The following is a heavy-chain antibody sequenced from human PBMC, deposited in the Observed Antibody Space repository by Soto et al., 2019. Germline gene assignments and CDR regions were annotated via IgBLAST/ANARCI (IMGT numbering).Heavy chain of an antibody. D-gene: IGHD6-19*01. Sequence: GSLRLSCTASGFTVSSNYMCWVRQAPGKGLEWVSVIYSGGGTYYADAVKGRFTLSRDISKNTLFLQMNSLRAEDTAVYYCARGPPYSSGFPFDYWGQGTLVTVSS. CDR3: ARGPPYSSGFPFDY. J-gene: IGHJ4*02. V-gene: IGHV3-53*01. CDR1: GFTVSSNY. CDR2: IYSGGGT.